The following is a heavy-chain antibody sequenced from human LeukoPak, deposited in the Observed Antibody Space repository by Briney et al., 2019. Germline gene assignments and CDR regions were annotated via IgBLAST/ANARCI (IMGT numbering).Heavy chain of an antibody. Sequence: PGGSLRLSCAASGFTFSSYGMHWVRQAPGKGLEWVAVIWYDGSNKYYADSVKGRFTISRDNSKNTLYLQMNSLRAEDTAVYYCVKSRVSHCGTDCLECWGQGTLVTVSS. J-gene: IGHJ4*02. V-gene: IGHV3-33*06. CDR1: GFTFSSYG. D-gene: IGHD2-21*02. CDR3: VKSRVSHCGTDCLEC. CDR2: IWYDGSNK.